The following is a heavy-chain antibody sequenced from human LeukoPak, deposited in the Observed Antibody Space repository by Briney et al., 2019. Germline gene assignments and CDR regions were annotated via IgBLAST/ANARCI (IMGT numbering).Heavy chain of an antibody. Sequence: AAVKVSCKASGYTFTGYYMHWVRQAPGQGLEWMGWINPNSGVTNSAQKFQGRVTMTRDMSFSTAYMELTRLRSDDTAVYYCARGQLIRGYYYMDVWGKGTTVTVSS. D-gene: IGHD1-1*01. CDR2: INPNSGVT. CDR3: ARGQLIRGYYYMDV. CDR1: GYTFTGYY. J-gene: IGHJ6*03. V-gene: IGHV1-2*02.